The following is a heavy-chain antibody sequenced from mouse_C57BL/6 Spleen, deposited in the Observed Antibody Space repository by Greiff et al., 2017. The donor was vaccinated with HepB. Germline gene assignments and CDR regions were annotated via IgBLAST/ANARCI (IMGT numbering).Heavy chain of an antibody. CDR1: GYTFTSYG. D-gene: IGHD3-3*01. J-gene: IGHJ1*03. CDR2: IYPRSGNT. Sequence: VQLQQSGAELARPGASVKLSCKASGYTFTSYGISWVKPRTGQGLEWIGEIYPRSGNTYYNEKVKGKATLTADKSSSTAYEDLRSLTAEDSAVYLCARGGGTERYWFLDVWGRGTTVTVSS. V-gene: IGHV1-81*01. CDR3: ARGGGTERYWFLDV.